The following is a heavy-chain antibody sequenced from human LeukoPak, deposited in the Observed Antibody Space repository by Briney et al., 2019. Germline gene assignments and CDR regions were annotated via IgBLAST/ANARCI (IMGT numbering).Heavy chain of an antibody. V-gene: IGHV2-5*02. D-gene: IGHD1-1*01. CDR3: AHSWNWLNAFDI. J-gene: IGHJ3*02. CDR1: GFSLRARGVG. Sequence: NVSGPTLVNPTQTLTLTCTFSGFSLRARGVGVGWIRQPPGKALEWLSLLYWDDDKRYSPSLKSRLTITKDTSKNQVVLTMTNMDPVDTATYYCAHSWNWLNAFDIWGQGTMVTVSS. CDR2: LYWDDDK.